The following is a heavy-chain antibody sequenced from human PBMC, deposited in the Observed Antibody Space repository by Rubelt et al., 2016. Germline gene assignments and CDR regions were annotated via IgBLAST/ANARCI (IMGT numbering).Heavy chain of an antibody. D-gene: IGHD1-26*01. Sequence: EVQLVESGGGLVQPGGSLRLSCAASGFTFNSHWMNWVRQAPGKGLEWVANIKQEGGEEYYADSVKGRFTISRDNAKNSLYLQMNSLRAEDTAVYYCARKEVVGATTPADYWGQGTLVTVSS. V-gene: IGHV3-7*01. CDR3: ARKEVVGATTPADY. CDR2: IKQEGGEE. CDR1: GFTFNSHW. J-gene: IGHJ4*02.